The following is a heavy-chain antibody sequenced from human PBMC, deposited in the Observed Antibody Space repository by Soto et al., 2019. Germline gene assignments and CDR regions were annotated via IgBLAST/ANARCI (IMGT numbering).Heavy chain of an antibody. D-gene: IGHD3-10*01. V-gene: IGHV3-23*01. CDR2: ISGSGGST. J-gene: IGHJ6*02. Sequence: LRLSCAASGFTFSSYAMSWVRQAPGKGLEWVSAISGSGGSTYYADSVKGRFTISRDDSKNTLYLQMNSLRAEDTAVYYCAKSRLTMVRGVHYYYYGMDVWGQGTTVTVSS. CDR3: AKSRLTMVRGVHYYYYGMDV. CDR1: GFTFSSYA.